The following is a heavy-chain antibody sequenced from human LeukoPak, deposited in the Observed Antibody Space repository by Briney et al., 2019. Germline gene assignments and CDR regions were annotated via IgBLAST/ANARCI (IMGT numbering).Heavy chain of an antibody. Sequence: PSETLSLTCAVYGGSFSGYYWSSIRQPPGKGLEWIGDINHSGSTNYNPSLKSRVTISVDTSKNQFSLKLSSVTAADTAVYYCAMPDLTYCGGDCYSSPAFDIWGQGTMVTVSS. J-gene: IGHJ3*02. CDR3: AMPDLTYCGGDCYSSPAFDI. D-gene: IGHD2-21*02. CDR2: INHSGST. CDR1: GGSFSGYY. V-gene: IGHV4-34*01.